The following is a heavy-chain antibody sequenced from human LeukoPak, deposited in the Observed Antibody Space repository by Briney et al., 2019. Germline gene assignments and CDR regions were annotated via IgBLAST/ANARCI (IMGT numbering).Heavy chain of an antibody. D-gene: IGHD6-13*01. CDR1: GGTFSSYA. Sequence: PGASVKVSCKASGGTFSSYAISWVRQAPGQGLEWMGGIIPIFGTANYAQKFQGRVTITADKSTSTAYMELSSLRSEDTAVYYCARDVRAAAGSTFDYWGQGTLVTVPS. CDR2: IIPIFGTA. J-gene: IGHJ4*02. V-gene: IGHV1-69*06. CDR3: ARDVRAAAGSTFDY.